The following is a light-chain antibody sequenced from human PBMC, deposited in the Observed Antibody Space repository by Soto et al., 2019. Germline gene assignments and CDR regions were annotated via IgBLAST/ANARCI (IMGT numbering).Light chain of an antibody. CDR3: QQRTNWPPYMYT. J-gene: IGKJ2*01. CDR1: QTVSRY. Sequence: EIVLTQSPATLSLSPGERATLSCRASQTVSRYLAWYQQKPGQAPRLLIYDASNRATGIPARFSGSGSGTDFTLTSSSLAPEDFAVYYCQQRTNWPPYMYTFGQGTKLEIK. CDR2: DAS. V-gene: IGKV3-11*01.